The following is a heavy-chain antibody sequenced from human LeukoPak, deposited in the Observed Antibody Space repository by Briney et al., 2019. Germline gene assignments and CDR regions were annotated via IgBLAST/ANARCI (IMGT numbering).Heavy chain of an antibody. V-gene: IGHV1-2*02. J-gene: IGHJ4*02. CDR3: AREPPRGRGSYYFDY. D-gene: IGHD3-10*01. CDR2: INPNSGGT. Sequence: ASVKVSCKASGYTITGYYMHWVRQAPGQGLEWMGWINPNSGGTNYAQKFQGRVTMTRDTSISTAYMELSRLRSDDTAVYYCAREPPRGRGSYYFDYWGQGTLVTVSS. CDR1: GYTITGYY.